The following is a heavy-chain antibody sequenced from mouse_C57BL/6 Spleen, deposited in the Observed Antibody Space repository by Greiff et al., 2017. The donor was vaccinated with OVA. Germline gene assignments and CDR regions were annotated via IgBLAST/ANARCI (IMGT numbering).Heavy chain of an antibody. D-gene: IGHD1-1*01. CDR1: GYTFTSYW. CDR2: IYPGNSDT. Sequence: EVQLQESGTVLARPGASVKMSCKTSGYTFTSYWMHWVKQRPGQGLEWIGAIYPGNSDTSYNQKFKGKAKLTAVTSASTAYMELSILTNEDSAVYYCTRSPFITTVVATDYAMDYWGQGTSVTVSS. J-gene: IGHJ4*01. CDR3: TRSPFITTVVATDYAMDY. V-gene: IGHV1-5*01.